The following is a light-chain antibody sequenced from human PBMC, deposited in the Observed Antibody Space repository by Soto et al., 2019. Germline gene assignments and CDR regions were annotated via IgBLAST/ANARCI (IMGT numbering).Light chain of an antibody. J-gene: IGKJ4*01. CDR3: QQYAGSPLT. V-gene: IGKV3-20*01. CDR1: QSVTAF. Sequence: EVVLTQSPGTLSLSLGEKATLSCRASQSVTAFLAWYQQKPGQAPRLLIYGASGRATGIPDRFSGSGSGTDFTLTISKLEPDDFAVYYCQQYAGSPLTCGGGTKVEFK. CDR2: GAS.